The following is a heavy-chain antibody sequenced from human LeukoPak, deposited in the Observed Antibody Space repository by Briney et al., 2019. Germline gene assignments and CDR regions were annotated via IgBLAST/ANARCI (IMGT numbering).Heavy chain of an antibody. CDR1: GGSISSTNW. CDR3: ARAEINDYSRY. CDR2: IYRSGAT. J-gene: IGHJ4*02. D-gene: IGHD4-11*01. V-gene: IGHV4-4*02. Sequence: PSETLSLTCAVSGGSISSTNWWSWVRQPPGKGLEWIGEIYRSGATNYKPSLKSRVTISLDKSRNHFSLKLTSVTAADTALYYCARAEINDYSRYWGQGIPVIVSS.